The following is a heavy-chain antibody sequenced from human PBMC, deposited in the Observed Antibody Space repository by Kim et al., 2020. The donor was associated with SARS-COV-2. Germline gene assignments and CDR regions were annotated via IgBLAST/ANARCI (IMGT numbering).Heavy chain of an antibody. V-gene: IGHV1-46*01. CDR3: ARDREVTDYTYYGLDV. J-gene: IGHJ6*02. Sequence: ASVKVSCKASGYSFTSAYIHWVRQAPGIGLEWMGMVNPSGDSPTYAPKFQGRVTMTTDTSTGSAYMEMSSLRSEDTTVYYCARDREVTDYTYYGLDVWGQGTTVTVSS. CDR1: GYSFTSAY. CDR2: VNPSGDSP. D-gene: IGHD2-21*02.